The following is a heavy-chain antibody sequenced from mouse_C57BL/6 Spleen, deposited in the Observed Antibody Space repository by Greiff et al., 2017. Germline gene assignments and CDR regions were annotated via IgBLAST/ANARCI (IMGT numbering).Heavy chain of an antibody. V-gene: IGHV5-17*01. Sequence: DVQLVESGGGLVKPGGSLKLSCAASGFTFSDYGMHWVRQAPEKGLEWVAYISSGSSTIYYADTVKGRFTISRDNAKNTLFLQMTSLRSEDTAMYYCARDYDYDEYYAMDYWGQGTSVTVSS. D-gene: IGHD2-4*01. J-gene: IGHJ4*01. CDR3: ARDYDYDEYYAMDY. CDR2: ISSGSSTI. CDR1: GFTFSDYG.